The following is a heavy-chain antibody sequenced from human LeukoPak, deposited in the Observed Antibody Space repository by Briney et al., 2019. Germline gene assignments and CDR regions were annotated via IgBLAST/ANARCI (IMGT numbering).Heavy chain of an antibody. CDR3: ATDRSGSPGNY. CDR1: GGTFSSYS. Sequence: SVKVSCKASGGTFSSYSISWVRQAPGQRFEWMGGIIPIFGTPNYAQKFQGRVTMTEDTSTDTAYMELSSLRSEDTAVYYCATDRSGSPGNYWGQGTLVTVSS. CDR2: IIPIFGTP. D-gene: IGHD1-26*01. V-gene: IGHV1-69*06. J-gene: IGHJ4*02.